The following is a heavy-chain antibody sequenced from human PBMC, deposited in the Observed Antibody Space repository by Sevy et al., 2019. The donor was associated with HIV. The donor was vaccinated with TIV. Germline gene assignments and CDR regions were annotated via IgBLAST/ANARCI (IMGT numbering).Heavy chain of an antibody. Sequence: GKSLKISCAASGITISNYGVNWVRQAPGKGLEWVSYISSRSGTIYYADSVKGRFTISRDNAKNTLSLQMNSLRAEDTAVYYCARGGYPRPFDYWGQGTLVTVSS. CDR1: GITISNYG. CDR2: ISSRSGTI. D-gene: IGHD1-1*01. CDR3: ARGGYPRPFDY. V-gene: IGHV3-48*01. J-gene: IGHJ4*02.